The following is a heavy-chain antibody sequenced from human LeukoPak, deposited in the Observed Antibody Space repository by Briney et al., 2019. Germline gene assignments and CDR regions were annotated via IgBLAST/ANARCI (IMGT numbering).Heavy chain of an antibody. CDR3: AKSIAVAGFDY. CDR2: ISGSGGST. D-gene: IGHD6-19*01. V-gene: IGHV3-23*01. CDR1: GFTCSSYS. J-gene: IGHJ4*02. Sequence: GGSLRLSCAASGFTCSSYSMNWIRQAPGKGLEWVSAISGSGGSTYYADSVKGRFTISRDNSKNTLYLQMNSLRAEDTAVYYCAKSIAVAGFDYWGQGTLVTVSS.